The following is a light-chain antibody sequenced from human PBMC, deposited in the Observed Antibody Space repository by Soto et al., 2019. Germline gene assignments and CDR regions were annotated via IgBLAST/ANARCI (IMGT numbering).Light chain of an antibody. CDR3: QNYNSFSRYT. CDR2: DAS. J-gene: IGKJ2*01. CDR1: QSINTW. Sequence: DIQMTQSPSTLSASVGDRVTITCRASQSINTWLAWYQQKPGKAPKLLIYDASSLESGVPSRFSGGRSATEFTLTIDRLQPDDFATYYCQNYNSFSRYTFGQGTKLEIK. V-gene: IGKV1-5*01.